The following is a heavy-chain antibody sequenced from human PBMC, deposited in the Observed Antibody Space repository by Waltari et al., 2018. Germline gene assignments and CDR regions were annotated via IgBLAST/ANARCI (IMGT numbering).Heavy chain of an antibody. J-gene: IGHJ5*01. CDR3: ARDPGSFDRRFDS. D-gene: IGHD1-26*01. Sequence: QLQLQESGSGLVKPSQTLSLTCAVSGASVSSGGHSWSWIRLPPGRGLEWIGYINDSGSTYYNPTLKSRVTISIDSSRNQFSLKLTSVTAADTAVYYCARDPGSFDRRFDSWGQGILVTVSS. V-gene: IGHV4-30-2*01. CDR2: INDSGST. CDR1: GASVSSGGHS.